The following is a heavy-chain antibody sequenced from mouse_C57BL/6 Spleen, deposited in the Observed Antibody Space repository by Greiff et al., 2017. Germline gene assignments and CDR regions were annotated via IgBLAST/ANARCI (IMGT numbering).Heavy chain of an antibody. CDR3: ARRGGAYDGYPAWFAY. CDR2: IDPSDSET. V-gene: IGHV1-52*01. Sequence: QVQLQQPGAELVRPGSSVKLSCKASGYTFTSYWMHWVKQRPIQGLEWIGNIDPSDSETHYNQKFKDKATLTVDKSSSTAYMQLSSLTSEDSAVYYCARRGGAYDGYPAWFAYWGQGTLVTVSA. D-gene: IGHD2-3*01. CDR1: GYTFTSYW. J-gene: IGHJ3*01.